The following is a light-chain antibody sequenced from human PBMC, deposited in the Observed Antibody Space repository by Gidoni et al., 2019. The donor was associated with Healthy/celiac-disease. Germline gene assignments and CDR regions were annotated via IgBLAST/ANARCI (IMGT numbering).Light chain of an antibody. J-gene: IGKJ1*01. CDR2: GAS. CDR3: QQYNNWPPWT. CDR1: QSVSSN. V-gene: IGKV3-15*01. Sequence: EIVMTQSPATLSVSPGERATLYCRASQSVSSNLAWYQQKPGPAPRLLIYGASTRATGIPARFSGSGSGTECTLTISSLQSEDFAVYYCQQYNNWPPWTFGQGTKVEIK.